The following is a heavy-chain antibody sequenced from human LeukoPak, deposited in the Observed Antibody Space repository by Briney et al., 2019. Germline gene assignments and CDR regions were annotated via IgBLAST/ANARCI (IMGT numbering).Heavy chain of an antibody. CDR3: AKWTQPYCSGGSCYGGFDY. CDR2: ISGSGGST. V-gene: IGHV3-23*01. Sequence: PGGSLRLSCAASGFTFSSYAMSWVRQAPGKGLEWVSAISGSGGSTYYADSVKGRFTISRDNSKNTLYLQMNSLRAEDTAVYYYAKWTQPYCSGGSCYGGFDYWGQGTLVTVSS. D-gene: IGHD2-15*01. CDR1: GFTFSSYA. J-gene: IGHJ4*02.